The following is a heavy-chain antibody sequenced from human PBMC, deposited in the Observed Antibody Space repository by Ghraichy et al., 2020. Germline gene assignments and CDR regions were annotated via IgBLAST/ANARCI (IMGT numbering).Heavy chain of an antibody. CDR2: INHDGSYT. J-gene: IGHJ4*02. V-gene: IGHV3-74*01. Sequence: GESLNISCVGSGFTLSSNWLNWVRLPPGKGLDWLSRINHDGSYTAYGDSVRGRFTISRDNAKNTLYLQMRRLRAEDAAVYYCAPYSSGFHYWGQGTLVTVSS. CDR3: APYSSGFHY. CDR1: GFTLSSNW. D-gene: IGHD3-22*01.